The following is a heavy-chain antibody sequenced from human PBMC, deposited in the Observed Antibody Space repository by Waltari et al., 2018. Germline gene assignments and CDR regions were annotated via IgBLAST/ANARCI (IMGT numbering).Heavy chain of an antibody. V-gene: IGHV3-7*01. CDR2: IKKDGSEK. CDR1: GFSFRNNW. D-gene: IGHD6-13*01. CDR3: TSGSGWSSTD. J-gene: IGHJ4*02. Sequence: EVQLVESGGGLVQPGWSLRLSCVGSGFSFRNNWLSWCRQGPGKGLEWVANIKKDGSEKNYVDSLNGRFTISRDNAKNSLYLQMDRLRVEDTAVYYCTSGSGWSSTDWGQGTRVTVSS.